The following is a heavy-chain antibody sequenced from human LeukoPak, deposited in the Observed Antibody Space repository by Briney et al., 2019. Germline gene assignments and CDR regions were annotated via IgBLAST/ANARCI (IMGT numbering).Heavy chain of an antibody. CDR3: AKGGAYCGGDCYFRFDY. CDR1: GFTFSSYG. V-gene: IGHV3-23*01. Sequence: GGTLRLSCAASGFTFSSYGMSWVRQAPGKGLEWVSAISGSGGSTYYADSVKGRFTISRDNSKNTLYLQMNSLRAEDTAVYYCAKGGAYCGGDCYFRFDYWGQGTLVTVSS. D-gene: IGHD2-21*02. J-gene: IGHJ4*02. CDR2: ISGSGGST.